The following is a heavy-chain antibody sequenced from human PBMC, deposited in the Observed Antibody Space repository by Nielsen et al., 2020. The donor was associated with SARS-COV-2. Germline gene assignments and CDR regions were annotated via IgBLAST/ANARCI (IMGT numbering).Heavy chain of an antibody. CDR2: IYYSGST. CDR1: GGSISSYY. D-gene: IGHD2-2*01. Sequence: SETLSLTCTVSGGSISSYYWSWIRQPPGKGLEWIGYIYYSGSTNYNPSLKSRVTISVDTSKNQFSLKLSSVTAADTAVYYCARGRPWYQEWSVLKTWGQGTLVTVSS. CDR3: ARGRPWYQEWSVLKT. J-gene: IGHJ5*02. V-gene: IGHV4-59*01.